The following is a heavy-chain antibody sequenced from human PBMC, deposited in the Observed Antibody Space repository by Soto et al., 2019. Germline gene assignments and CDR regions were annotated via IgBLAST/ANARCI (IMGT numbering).Heavy chain of an antibody. J-gene: IGHJ4*02. CDR1: GFTVSINY. Sequence: HPGGSLRLSCAAAGFTVSINYMSWVRQAPGKGLEWVSVSYSGGSTYYADSVKGRFTISRDNSKNTLYLQMNSLRAEDTAVYYCARSLRATMYIWGQGTQVTVS. V-gene: IGHV3-66*01. CDR3: ARSLRATMYI. CDR2: SYSGGST. D-gene: IGHD5-12*01.